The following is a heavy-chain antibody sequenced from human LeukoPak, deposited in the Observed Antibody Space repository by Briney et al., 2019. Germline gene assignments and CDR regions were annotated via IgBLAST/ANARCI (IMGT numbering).Heavy chain of an antibody. CDR3: AKAVSNDYAAF. CDR1: GFTVSSNY. J-gene: IGHJ4*02. D-gene: IGHD4-17*01. V-gene: IGHV3-53*01. CDR2: IYVSGSA. Sequence: GGSLRLSCAASGFTVSSNYMTWVRQAPGKGLEWVSIIYVSGSAYYADSVKGRFTISRDNSKNTLYLQMDSLRAEDTAVYYCAKAVSNDYAAFWGQGSLVTVSS.